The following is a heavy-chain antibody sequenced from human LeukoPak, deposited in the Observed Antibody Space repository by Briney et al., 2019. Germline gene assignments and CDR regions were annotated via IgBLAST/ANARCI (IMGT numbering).Heavy chain of an antibody. J-gene: IGHJ4*02. D-gene: IGHD3-9*01. Sequence: GGSLRLSCAASGFTFSSYAMSWVRQAPGKGLEWVSAISGSGGSTYYADSVKGRFTISRDNSKNTLYLQMNSLRAEDTAVYYCAKDAELRYFHWFTPKWLDYWGQGTLVTVSS. CDR2: ISGSGGST. V-gene: IGHV3-23*01. CDR3: AKDAELRYFHWFTPKWLDY. CDR1: GFTFSSYA.